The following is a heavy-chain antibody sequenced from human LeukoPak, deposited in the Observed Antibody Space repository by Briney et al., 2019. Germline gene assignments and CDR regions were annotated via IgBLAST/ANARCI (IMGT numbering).Heavy chain of an antibody. D-gene: IGHD2-15*01. Sequence: PGGSLRLSCAASGFTLSSYWMSWVRQAPGKGLEWVANINQDVSEINYVDSVKGRFTISRDNAKNSLYLQMNSLRAEDTAVYYCARTDGYCSGGSCYFDYWGQGTLVTVSS. CDR2: INQDVSEI. V-gene: IGHV3-7*01. J-gene: IGHJ4*02. CDR3: ARTDGYCSGGSCYFDY. CDR1: GFTLSSYW.